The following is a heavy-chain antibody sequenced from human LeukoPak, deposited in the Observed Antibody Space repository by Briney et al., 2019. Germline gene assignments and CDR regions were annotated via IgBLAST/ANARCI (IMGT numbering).Heavy chain of an antibody. CDR1: GFTFSSYA. V-gene: IGHV3-23*01. D-gene: IGHD6-13*01. CDR3: ANDLYSSSWYSFDY. J-gene: IGHJ4*02. CDR2: ISGSGGST. Sequence: GGTLRLSCAASGFTFSSYATSWVRQAPGKGLEWVSAISGSGGSTYYADSVKGRFTISRDNSKNTLYLQMNSLRAEDTAVYYCANDLYSSSWYSFDYWGQGTLVTVSS.